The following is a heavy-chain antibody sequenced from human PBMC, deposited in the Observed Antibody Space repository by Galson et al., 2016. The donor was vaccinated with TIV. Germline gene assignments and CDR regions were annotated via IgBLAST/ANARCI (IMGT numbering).Heavy chain of an antibody. CDR3: ARDGARVGAHDAFDI. CDR1: GFTFSSYA. V-gene: IGHV3-23*01. Sequence: SLRLSCAASGFTFSSYAMSWVRQAPGKGLEWVSTISGSGLSTYYADSVKGRFTISRDNSKNTLFLQMNSLRAEDTAVYYCARDGARVGAHDAFDIWGQGTMVTVSS. CDR2: ISGSGLST. D-gene: IGHD3-16*01. J-gene: IGHJ3*02.